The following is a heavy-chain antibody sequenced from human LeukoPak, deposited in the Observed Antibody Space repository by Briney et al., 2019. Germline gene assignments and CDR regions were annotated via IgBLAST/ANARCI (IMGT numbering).Heavy chain of an antibody. V-gene: IGHV3-7*01. D-gene: IGHD3-3*01. J-gene: IGHJ6*02. Sequence: GGSLRLSCAASGFTFSSYWMSWVCQVPGKGLEWVANIKQDGSEKYYVDSVKGRFTISRDNAKNSLYLQMNSLRAEDTAVYYCARDPSYDFWSGYPDYYYGMDVWGQGTTVTVSS. CDR2: IKQDGSEK. CDR3: ARDPSYDFWSGYPDYYYGMDV. CDR1: GFTFSSYW.